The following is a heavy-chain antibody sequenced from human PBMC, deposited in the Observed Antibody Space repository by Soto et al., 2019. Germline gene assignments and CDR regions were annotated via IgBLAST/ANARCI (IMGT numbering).Heavy chain of an antibody. D-gene: IGHD2-15*01. V-gene: IGHV1-18*01. Sequence: ASVKVSCKASGYTFSTYGITWVRQAPGQGLEWMGWISAYNGKTNYAQKLQGRVTMTTDTSTSTAYMELRRLRSDDTAVCYCARDHEYCSGGSCPRGWFDPWGQGTLVTVSS. CDR1: GYTFSTYG. CDR3: ARDHEYCSGGSCPRGWFDP. J-gene: IGHJ5*02. CDR2: ISAYNGKT.